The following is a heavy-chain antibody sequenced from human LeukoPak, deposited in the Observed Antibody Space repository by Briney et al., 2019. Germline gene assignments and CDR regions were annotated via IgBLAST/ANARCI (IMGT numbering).Heavy chain of an antibody. CDR3: AKDNRRHYTSGPNPDSLH. Sequence: GGSLRLSCAGSGFIFNNYAMHWVRQPPGKGLEWVSGISWNNGSIDYADSVKGRFTISRDNAKNSLYLQMNSLRVEDTAFYYCAKDNRRHYTSGPNPDSLHWGQGALVTVSS. J-gene: IGHJ4*02. D-gene: IGHD6-19*01. CDR2: ISWNNGSI. CDR1: GFIFNNYA. V-gene: IGHV3-9*01.